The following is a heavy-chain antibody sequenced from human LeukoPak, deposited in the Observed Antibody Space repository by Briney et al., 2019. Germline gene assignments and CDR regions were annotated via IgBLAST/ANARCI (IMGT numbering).Heavy chain of an antibody. Sequence: PGGSLRLSCAASGFTFNNYGMHWVRQAPGKGLEWVAVISYDGSNKYFADSVKGRFTISRDNSKNTLYLQMNGLRTEDTAVYFCARSYPTGSHYSAYYWGQGTLVTVSS. D-gene: IGHD1-26*01. V-gene: IGHV3-30*03. CDR2: ISYDGSNK. J-gene: IGHJ4*02. CDR3: ARSYPTGSHYSAYY. CDR1: GFTFNNYG.